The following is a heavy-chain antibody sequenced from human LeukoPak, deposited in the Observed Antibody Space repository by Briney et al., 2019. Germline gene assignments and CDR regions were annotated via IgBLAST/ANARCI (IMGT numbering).Heavy chain of an antibody. Sequence: GGSLRLSCAASGFTFSSCSMNWVRQAPGKGLEWVSSISSSSSYIYYADSVKGQFTISRDNAKNSLYLQMNSLRAEDTAVYYCAKGYCSSTSCYPYYFDYWGQGTLVTVSS. D-gene: IGHD2-2*01. CDR2: ISSSSSYI. CDR3: AKGYCSSTSCYPYYFDY. J-gene: IGHJ4*02. V-gene: IGHV3-21*01. CDR1: GFTFSSCS.